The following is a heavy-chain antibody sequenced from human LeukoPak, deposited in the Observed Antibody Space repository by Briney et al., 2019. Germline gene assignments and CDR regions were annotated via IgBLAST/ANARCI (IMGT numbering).Heavy chain of an antibody. Sequence: GESLKISCGASGFTFSSFSMNWVRQAPGKGLEWVSSITPTSSYIYYADSVRGRFTISRDNAKNSLFLQMDSLSAEDTAVYYCVRLRRSSATGGYYYYYDYWGQGILVTVPS. V-gene: IGHV3-21*01. CDR2: ITPTSSYI. CDR3: VRLRRSSATGGYYYYYDY. J-gene: IGHJ4*02. D-gene: IGHD3-22*01. CDR1: GFTFSSFS.